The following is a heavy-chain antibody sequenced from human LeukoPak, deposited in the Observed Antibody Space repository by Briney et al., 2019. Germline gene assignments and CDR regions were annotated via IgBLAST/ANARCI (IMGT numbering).Heavy chain of an antibody. CDR2: ISWNSDNI. Sequence: PGGSLRLSCAASGFTFGDFAMHWVRQPPGRGLEWVSGISWNSDNIGYVDSVEGRFTISRDNAKNSLYLQMNSLRAEDTALYYCARTRFDYWGQGTLVTVSS. V-gene: IGHV3-9*01. CDR3: ARTRFDY. J-gene: IGHJ4*02. CDR1: GFTFGDFA.